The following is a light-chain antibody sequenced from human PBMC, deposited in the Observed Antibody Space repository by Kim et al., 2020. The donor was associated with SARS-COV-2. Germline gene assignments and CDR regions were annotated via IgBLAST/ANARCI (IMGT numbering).Light chain of an antibody. CDR3: QAWDSSTGV. Sequence: VSPGQTASITCSGDKLGDKYACWYQQKPGQSPLLVIYQGSKRPSGIPERFSGSNSGNTATLTISGTQAMDEADYYCQAWDSSTGVFGTGTKVTVL. J-gene: IGLJ1*01. V-gene: IGLV3-1*01. CDR1: KLGDKY. CDR2: QGS.